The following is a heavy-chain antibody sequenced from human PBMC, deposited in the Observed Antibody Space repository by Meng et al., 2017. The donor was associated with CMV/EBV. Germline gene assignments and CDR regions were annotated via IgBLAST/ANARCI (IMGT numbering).Heavy chain of an antibody. Sequence: GGSLRLSCAASGFTFSSYAMSWVRQAPGKGLEWVSAIRGSGGSTYYADSVKGRFTISRDNSKNTLYLQMNSLRAEDTAVYYCAKVTLGYCSSTSCYPWFDPWGQGTLVTVSS. CDR2: IRGSGGST. J-gene: IGHJ5*02. CDR1: GFTFSSYA. CDR3: AKVTLGYCSSTSCYPWFDP. V-gene: IGHV3-23*01. D-gene: IGHD2-2*01.